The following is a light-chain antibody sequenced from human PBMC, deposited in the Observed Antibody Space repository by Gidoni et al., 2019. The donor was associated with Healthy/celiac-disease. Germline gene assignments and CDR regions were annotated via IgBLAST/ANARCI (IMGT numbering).Light chain of an antibody. V-gene: IGKV3-11*01. Sequence: EIVLTQSPATLSLSPGERATLSCSASQSFSSYLAWYQQKPGQAPRLLIYDASNRATGIPARFSGSGSGTDFTLTISSLDPEDFAVYYCQQRTNWPSLTFGGGTKVEIK. CDR1: QSFSSY. J-gene: IGKJ4*01. CDR3: QQRTNWPSLT. CDR2: DAS.